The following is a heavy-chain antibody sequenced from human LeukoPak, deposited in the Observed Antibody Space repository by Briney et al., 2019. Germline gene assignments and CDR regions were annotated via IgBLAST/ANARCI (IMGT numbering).Heavy chain of an antibody. CDR2: ISYDGSNK. CDR1: GFTFSFYG. J-gene: IGHJ4*02. D-gene: IGHD2-15*01. V-gene: IGHV3-30*18. Sequence: PGGSLRLSCAASGFTFSFYGMHWVRQAPGKGLEWVAVISYDGSNKYYADSVKGRFTISRDNSKNTLYLQMNSLRAEDTVVYYCAKLALYCSGGSCYSNYFDYWGQGTLVTVSS. CDR3: AKLALYCSGGSCYSNYFDY.